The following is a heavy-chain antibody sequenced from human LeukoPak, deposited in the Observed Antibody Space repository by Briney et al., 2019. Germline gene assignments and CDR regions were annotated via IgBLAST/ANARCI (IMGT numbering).Heavy chain of an antibody. J-gene: IGHJ4*02. V-gene: IGHV4-38-2*01. CDR2: IFHSGIT. CDR3: ARGRYPDY. D-gene: IGHD1-26*01. CDR1: GYSISSGHF. Sequence: PSETLSLTCVVSGYSISSGHFWGWIRQPPGKGLEWIGDIFHSGITSYSPSLKSRVTISVDTSKNPFSLKLNSVTAADTAVYYCARGRYPDYWGQGTLVTVSS.